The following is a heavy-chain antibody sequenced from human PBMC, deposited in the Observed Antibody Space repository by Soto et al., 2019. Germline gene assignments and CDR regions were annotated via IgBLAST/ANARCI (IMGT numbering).Heavy chain of an antibody. Sequence: EVQLVQSGAEVKKPGESLKISCKGSGYSFTSYWIGWVRQMPGKGLEWMGIIYPGDSDTRYSPSFQGHVTISADKSISTAYLQWSSLKASDTAMYYCARTSAAGKYYYGIDVWGQGTTVTVS. CDR2: IYPGDSDT. V-gene: IGHV5-51*01. D-gene: IGHD6-13*01. J-gene: IGHJ6*02. CDR1: GYSFTSYW. CDR3: ARTSAAGKYYYGIDV.